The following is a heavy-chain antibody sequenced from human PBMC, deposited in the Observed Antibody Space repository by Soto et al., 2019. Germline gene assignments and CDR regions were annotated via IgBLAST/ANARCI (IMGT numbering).Heavy chain of an antibody. D-gene: IGHD5-18*01. CDR2: INPNSGGT. V-gene: IGHV1-2*04. Sequence: ASVKVSCKASGYTFTVYYMHWVLQSPGQGLEWMGWINPNSGGTNYAQKFQGWVTMTRDTSISTAYMELSRLRSDDTAVYYCARGGGDSYGFDYWGQGTLVTVSS. J-gene: IGHJ4*02. CDR3: ARGGGDSYGFDY. CDR1: GYTFTVYY.